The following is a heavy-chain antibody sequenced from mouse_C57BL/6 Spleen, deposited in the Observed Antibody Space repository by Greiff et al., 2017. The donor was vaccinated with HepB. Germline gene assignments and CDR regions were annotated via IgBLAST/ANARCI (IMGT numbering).Heavy chain of an antibody. J-gene: IGHJ2*01. D-gene: IGHD1-1*01. CDR2: ISSGSSTI. CDR1: GFTFSDYG. V-gene: IGHV5-17*01. CDR3: ARYGTTVVATIDY. Sequence: EVKLMESGGGLVKPGGSLKLSCAASGFTFSDYGMHWVRQAPEKGLEWVAYISSGSSTIYYADTVKGRFTISRDNAKNTLFLQMTSLRSEDTAMYYCARYGTTVVATIDYWGQGTTLTVSS.